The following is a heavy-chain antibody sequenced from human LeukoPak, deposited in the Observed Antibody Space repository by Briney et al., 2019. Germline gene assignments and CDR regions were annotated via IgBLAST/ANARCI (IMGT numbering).Heavy chain of an antibody. V-gene: IGHV3-23*01. D-gene: IGHD3-22*01. CDR3: AKSDYYDSSGHPSSFEY. Sequence: GGSLRLSCAASGFPSSSYAMSWVRQAPGRALEWVSAVSGSGGTTYYADSVKGRFTISRDNSKNTLYLQMNSLRAEDTAVYHCAKSDYYDSSGHPSSFEYWGQGTLVTVSS. CDR2: VSGSGGTT. J-gene: IGHJ4*02. CDR1: GFPSSSYA.